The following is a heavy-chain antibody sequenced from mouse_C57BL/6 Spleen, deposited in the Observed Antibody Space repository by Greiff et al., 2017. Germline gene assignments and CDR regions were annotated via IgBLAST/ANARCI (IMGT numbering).Heavy chain of an antibody. D-gene: IGHD1-1*01. CDR3: ARGGIYYYGSSYVSYFDV. V-gene: IGHV1-7*01. CDR1: GYTFTSYW. Sequence: VQLQQSGAELAKPGASVKLSCKASGYTFTSYWMHWVKQRPGQGLEWIGYINPSSGYTKYNQKFKDKATLTADKSSSTAYMQLSSLTYEDSADYYGARGGIYYYGSSYVSYFDVWGTGTTVTVSS. J-gene: IGHJ1*03. CDR2: INPSSGYT.